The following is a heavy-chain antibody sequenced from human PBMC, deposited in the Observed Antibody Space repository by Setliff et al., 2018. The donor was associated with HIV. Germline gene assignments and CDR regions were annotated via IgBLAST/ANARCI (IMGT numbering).Heavy chain of an antibody. J-gene: IGHJ4*02. V-gene: IGHV4-4*09. Sequence: SETLSLTCTVSGGSISSYYWSWIRQPPGKGLEWIGYIYTSGSTNYNPSLKSRVTISVDTSKNQFSLKLSSVTAADTAVYYCARDRRGTMVRGVTSPLDYWGQGTLVTVSS. CDR3: ARDRRGTMVRGVTSPLDY. D-gene: IGHD3-10*01. CDR2: IYTSGST. CDR1: GGSISSYY.